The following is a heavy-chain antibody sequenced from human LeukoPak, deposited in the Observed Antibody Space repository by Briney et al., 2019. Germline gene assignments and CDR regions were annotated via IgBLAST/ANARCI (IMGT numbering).Heavy chain of an antibody. J-gene: IGHJ6*03. CDR3: ARGVSLLTGYMDV. Sequence: PGGSLRLSCAASGFTFSSYAMHWVRQAPGKGLEWVAVISYDGSNKYYADSVKGRFIISRDNSKNTLYLQMNSLRAEDTAVYHCARGVSLLTGYMDVWGKGTTVTVSS. CDR2: ISYDGSNK. V-gene: IGHV3-30*01. CDR1: GFTFSSYA. D-gene: IGHD5/OR15-5a*01.